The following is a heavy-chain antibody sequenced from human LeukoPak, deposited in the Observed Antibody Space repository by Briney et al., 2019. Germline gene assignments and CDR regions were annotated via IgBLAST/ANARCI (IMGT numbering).Heavy chain of an antibody. CDR3: ARDRGSSTYYYMDV. D-gene: IGHD6-6*01. J-gene: IGHJ6*03. CDR2: IYTSGST. CDR1: GGSISSYY. V-gene: IGHV4-4*07. Sequence: PSETLSLTCTVSGGSISSYYWSWIRQPAGKGLEWIGRIYTSGSTNYNPSLKSRVTMSVDTSKNQFSLKLSSVTAADTAVYYCARDRGSSTYYYMDVWGKGTMVTVSS.